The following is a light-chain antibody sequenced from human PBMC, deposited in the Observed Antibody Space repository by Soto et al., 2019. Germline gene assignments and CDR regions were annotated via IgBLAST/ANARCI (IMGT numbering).Light chain of an antibody. CDR3: QQYNNKPPIT. CDR1: QSVGSN. V-gene: IGKV3D-15*01. J-gene: IGKJ5*01. Sequence: EIVRTQSPVTLPVSPGESATLSCRASQSVGSNLAWYQQRPGQAPRLLIYGAFTRATGIPVRFRGSGSGTEFTLTIIGLQYEDLGVYLCQQYNNKPPITFGQGTRLQIK. CDR2: GAF.